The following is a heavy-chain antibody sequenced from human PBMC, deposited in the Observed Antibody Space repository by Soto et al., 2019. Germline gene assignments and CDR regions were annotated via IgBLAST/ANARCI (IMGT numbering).Heavy chain of an antibody. CDR2: VSPYNGYT. CDR3: ARGGAVASAIDS. Sequence: QVQLVQSGDEVKKPGDSVKVSCKASDNSFSTFDLSWVRQAPGQGLEWMGSVSPYNGYTDYAQNLQGRVTMTTDRDTSTAYLELRSLRSDDTAVYYGARGGAVASAIDSWGQGTLVTVSS. V-gene: IGHV1-18*01. J-gene: IGHJ4*02. CDR1: DNSFSTFD. D-gene: IGHD6-19*01.